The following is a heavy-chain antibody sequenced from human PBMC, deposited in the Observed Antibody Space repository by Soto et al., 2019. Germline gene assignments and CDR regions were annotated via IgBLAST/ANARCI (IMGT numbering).Heavy chain of an antibody. CDR2: INHSGST. V-gene: IGHV4-39*07. J-gene: IGHJ6*02. Sequence: LTCTVSGGCIGSSSYYWGWIRQPPGKELEWIGEINHSGSTNYNPSLKSRVTISVDTSKNQFSLKLSSVTAADTAVYYCARAEMATVTTLYYYGMGVWGQRTTVTVSS. CDR3: ARAEMATVTTLYYYGMGV. D-gene: IGHD4-17*01. CDR1: GGCIGSSSYY.